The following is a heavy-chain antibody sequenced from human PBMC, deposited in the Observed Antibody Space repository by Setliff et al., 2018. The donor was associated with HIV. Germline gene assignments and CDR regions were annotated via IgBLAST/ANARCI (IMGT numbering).Heavy chain of an antibody. J-gene: IGHJ3*01. D-gene: IGHD1-26*01. CDR1: GGSISNSSSY. CDR2: IYYSEYT. Sequence: PSETLSLTCTVSGGSISNSSSYWGWIRQPPGKRLEWIGSIYYSEYTNYNPSLKSRVTISLDTSKKHFSLDLYSVTAADTAVYYCARDHNSGTLHAFDLWGQGTKVTVSS. V-gene: IGHV4-39*07. CDR3: ARDHNSGTLHAFDL.